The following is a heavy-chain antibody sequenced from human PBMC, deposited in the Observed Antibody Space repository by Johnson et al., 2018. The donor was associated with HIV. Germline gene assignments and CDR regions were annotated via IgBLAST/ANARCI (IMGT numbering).Heavy chain of an antibody. Sequence: EVQLMESGGGLVQPGGSLRLACAASGFTVSNNYMSWVRQAPGKGLEWVSIIYSGGTTNYAGSVKGRFTISRDNSKNTLYLQMNSLRAEDTAVYYCARMTVTSPGFFDIWGQGTMVTVSS. J-gene: IGHJ3*02. CDR2: IYSGGTT. V-gene: IGHV3-66*02. CDR3: ARMTVTSPGFFDI. D-gene: IGHD4-17*01. CDR1: GFTVSNNY.